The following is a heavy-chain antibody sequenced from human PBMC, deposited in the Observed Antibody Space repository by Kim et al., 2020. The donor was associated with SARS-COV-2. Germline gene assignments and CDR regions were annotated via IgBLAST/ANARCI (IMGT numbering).Heavy chain of an antibody. CDR3: ARDGFDDYGDINWFDP. CDR2: ISSSSSYI. CDR1: GFTFSSYS. V-gene: IGHV3-21*01. D-gene: IGHD4-17*01. Sequence: GGSLRLSCAASGFTFSSYSMNWVRQAPGKGLEWVSSISSSSSYIYYADSVKGRFTISRDNAKNSLYLQMNSLRAEDTAVYYCARDGFDDYGDINWFDPWGQGTLVTVSS. J-gene: IGHJ5*02.